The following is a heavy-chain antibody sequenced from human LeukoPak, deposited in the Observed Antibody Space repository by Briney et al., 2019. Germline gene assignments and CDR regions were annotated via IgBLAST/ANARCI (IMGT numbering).Heavy chain of an antibody. Sequence: ASVKVSCKASGYTFMHYGISWVRQAPGQGLEWMAWISGDNGNTKYSQNFRGRVTVTTDTSTSTAYLELRNLRSDDTALYYCARDDKILSGSYYRAFDFWGQGSLVTVFS. CDR2: ISGDNGNT. D-gene: IGHD1-26*01. CDR3: ARDDKILSGSYYRAFDF. V-gene: IGHV1-18*01. J-gene: IGHJ4*02. CDR1: GYTFMHYG.